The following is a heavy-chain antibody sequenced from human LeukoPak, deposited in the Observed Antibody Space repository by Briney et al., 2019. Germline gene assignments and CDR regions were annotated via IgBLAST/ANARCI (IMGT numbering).Heavy chain of an antibody. CDR3: ARETLWFGEPPGPFDY. J-gene: IGHJ4*02. Sequence: SQTLSLTCTVSGGSISSGSYYWSWIRQPPGKGLEWIGYIYYNGSTNYNPSLKSRVTISVDTSKNQFSLKLSSVTAADTAVYYCARETLWFGEPPGPFDYWGQGTLVTVSS. CDR1: GGSISSGSYY. V-gene: IGHV4-61*01. D-gene: IGHD3-10*01. CDR2: IYYNGST.